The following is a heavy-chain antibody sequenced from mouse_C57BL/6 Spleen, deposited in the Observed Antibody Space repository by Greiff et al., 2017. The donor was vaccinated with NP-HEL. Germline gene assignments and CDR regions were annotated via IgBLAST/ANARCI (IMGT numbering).Heavy chain of an antibody. CDR2: IYPGDGDT. CDR1: GYAFSSSW. CDR3: ARSNYYGSSYWYFDV. D-gene: IGHD1-1*01. V-gene: IGHV1-82*01. J-gene: IGHJ1*03. Sequence: QVQLQQSGPELVKPGASVKISCKASGYAFSSSWMNWVKQRPGKGLEWIGRIYPGDGDTNYNGTFKGKATLTADKSSSTAYMQLSSLTSEDSAVYFCARSNYYGSSYWYFDVWGTGTTVTVSS.